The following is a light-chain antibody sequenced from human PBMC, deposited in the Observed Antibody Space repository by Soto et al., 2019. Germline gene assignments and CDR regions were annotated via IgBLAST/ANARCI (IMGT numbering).Light chain of an antibody. CDR2: AAS. Sequence: DIKMTQSPSSLSASVVDRVTITCRASQSISTYLNWDQPKPGKAPNLLIHAASSLRSGVPSRFSGSGSGTDFTLTISSLQPEDFATYYCQQSYSTPLTFGGGTKVDIK. CDR3: QQSYSTPLT. V-gene: IGKV1-39*01. J-gene: IGKJ4*01. CDR1: QSISTY.